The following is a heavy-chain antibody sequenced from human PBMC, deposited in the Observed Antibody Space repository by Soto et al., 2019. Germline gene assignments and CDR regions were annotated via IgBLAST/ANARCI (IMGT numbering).Heavy chain of an antibody. CDR3: ARALAAAGSL. V-gene: IGHV3-7*01. CDR1: GFTFSTYW. CDR2: INQDGSVK. Sequence: GGSLRLSCADSGFTFSTYWMHWVRQAPGRGLEWVANINQDGSVKYYVDSVKGRFTISRDNAKSSLYLQMSSLSADDTAVYYCARALAAAGSLWGQGTLVTVSS. J-gene: IGHJ4*02. D-gene: IGHD6-13*01.